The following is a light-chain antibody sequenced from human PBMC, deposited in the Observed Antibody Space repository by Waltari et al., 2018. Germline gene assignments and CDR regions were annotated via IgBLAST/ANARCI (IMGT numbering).Light chain of an antibody. J-gene: IGKJ5*01. CDR2: DAS. Sequence: ELVLTQSPATLSLSPGERATLSCRASQSVSSYLAWYQQKPGQAPRLLIHDASNRATGIPARFSGSGSGTDFTLTISSLEPEDFAVYYCQQRGTWPPITFGQGTRLEI. CDR3: QQRGTWPPIT. CDR1: QSVSSY. V-gene: IGKV3-11*01.